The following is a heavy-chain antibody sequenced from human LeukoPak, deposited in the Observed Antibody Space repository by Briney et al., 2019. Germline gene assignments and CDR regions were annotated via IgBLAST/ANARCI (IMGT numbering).Heavy chain of an antibody. J-gene: IGHJ3*02. CDR1: GGSFSGYY. CDR3: ARGARYCSGGSCYSFAFDI. CDR2: INHGGSN. Sequence: KPSKTLSLTCAVYGGSFSGYYWRWIRQPPGKGLEWLGEINHGGSNNYHPSLKSRVPISVDTSKKQSFLKLSSVTAADTAVYYCARGARYCSGGSCYSFAFDIWGQGTMVTVSS. D-gene: IGHD2-15*01. V-gene: IGHV4-34*01.